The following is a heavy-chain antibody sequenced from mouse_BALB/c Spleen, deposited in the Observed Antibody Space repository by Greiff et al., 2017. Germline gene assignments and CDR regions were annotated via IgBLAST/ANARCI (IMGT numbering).Heavy chain of an antibody. D-gene: IGHD2-1*01. V-gene: IGHV5-6-5*01. CDR2: ISSGGST. Sequence: DVQLVESGGGLVKPGGSLKLSCAASGFTFSSYAMSWVRQTPEKRLEWVASISSGGSTYYPDSVKGRFTISRDNARNILYLQMSSLRSEDTAMYYCARRNYGNLYYFDYWGQGTTLTVSS. CDR1: GFTFSSYA. CDR3: ARRNYGNLYYFDY. J-gene: IGHJ2*01.